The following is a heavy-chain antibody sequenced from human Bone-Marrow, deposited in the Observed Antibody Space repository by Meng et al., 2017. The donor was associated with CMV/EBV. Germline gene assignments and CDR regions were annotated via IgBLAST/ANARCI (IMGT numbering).Heavy chain of an antibody. V-gene: IGHV4-59*01. Sequence: SETLSLTCTVSGGSISSYYWSWIRQPPGKGLEWIGYIHYSGSSNYNPSLKSRVTISVDTSKNQFSLKLSSVTAADTAVYYCAKDQLGPGDYWGQGTLVTVSS. J-gene: IGHJ4*02. CDR2: IHYSGSS. CDR3: AKDQLGPGDY. D-gene: IGHD7-27*01. CDR1: GGSISSYY.